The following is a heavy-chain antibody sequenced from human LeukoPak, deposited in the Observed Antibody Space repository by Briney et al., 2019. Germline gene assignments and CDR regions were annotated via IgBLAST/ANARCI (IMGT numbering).Heavy chain of an antibody. Sequence: SETLSLTCTVSGGSFSSIIYYWGWIRQPPGKGLEWIGSIYHTGSTYYNPSLRSRVTISLDTSNNQFSLKLTSVTATDTAIYYCARELPRRYFDYWGQGTLVTVSS. J-gene: IGHJ4*02. CDR1: GGSFSSIIYY. CDR3: ARELPRRYFDY. CDR2: IYHTGST. V-gene: IGHV4-39*02.